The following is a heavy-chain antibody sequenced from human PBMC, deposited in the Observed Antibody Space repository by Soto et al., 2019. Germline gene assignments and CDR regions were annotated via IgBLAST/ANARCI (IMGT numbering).Heavy chain of an antibody. Sequence: AASVKVSCKASGYTFTSYGISWVRQAPGQGLEWMGWISAYNGNTNYAQKLQGRVTMTTDTSTSTAYMELRSLRSDDTAVYYCARDALEEWERKSFDYWGQGTLVTVSS. V-gene: IGHV1-18*01. D-gene: IGHD1-26*01. CDR1: GYTFTSYG. CDR2: ISAYNGNT. CDR3: ARDALEEWERKSFDY. J-gene: IGHJ4*02.